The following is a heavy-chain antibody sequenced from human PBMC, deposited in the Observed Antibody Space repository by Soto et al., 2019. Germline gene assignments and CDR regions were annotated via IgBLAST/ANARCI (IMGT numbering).Heavy chain of an antibody. Sequence: SVKVSCKASGFTFTSSAVQWVRQARGQRLEWIGWIVVGSGNTNYAQKFQERVTITRDMSASTAYMELSSLRSEDTAVYYCAAVRHYYDSSGYFTAYFDYWGQGTLVTVPS. V-gene: IGHV1-58*01. D-gene: IGHD3-22*01. CDR3: AAVRHYYDSSGYFTAYFDY. J-gene: IGHJ4*02. CDR2: IVVGSGNT. CDR1: GFTFTSSA.